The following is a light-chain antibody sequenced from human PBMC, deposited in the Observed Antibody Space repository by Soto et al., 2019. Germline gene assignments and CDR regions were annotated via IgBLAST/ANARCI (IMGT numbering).Light chain of an antibody. V-gene: IGLV3-9*01. Sequence: SYELTQPLSVSVALGQTARITCGGNNIGTRNVYWYQQKPGQAPVLVIYRDSNRPSGIPERFSGSNSGNTATLIISRARAGDEADYYCQVWDSSTAVFGTGTKLTVL. CDR2: RDS. J-gene: IGLJ1*01. CDR1: NIGTRN. CDR3: QVWDSSTAV.